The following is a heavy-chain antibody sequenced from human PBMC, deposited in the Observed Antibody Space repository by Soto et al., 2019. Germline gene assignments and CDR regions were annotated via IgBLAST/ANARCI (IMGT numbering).Heavy chain of an antibody. J-gene: IGHJ6*02. CDR2: IYSGGST. CDR3: RVGYYYYGMDV. CDR1: GFTVSSNY. Sequence: EVQLVETGGGLIQPGGSLRLSCAASGFTVSSNYMSWVRQAPGKGLEWVSGIYSGGSTYYADSVKGRFTISRDNSKNTLYLQMNSLRAEDKAVYYCRVGYYYYGMDVWGQGTTVTVSS. D-gene: IGHD2-15*01. V-gene: IGHV3-53*02.